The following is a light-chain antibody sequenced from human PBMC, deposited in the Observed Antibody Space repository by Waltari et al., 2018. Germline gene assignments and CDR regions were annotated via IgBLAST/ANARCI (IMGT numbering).Light chain of an antibody. CDR1: DSDIGRNY. J-gene: IGLJ2*01. Sequence: QSVLTQPASASGTPGQRVTISCSGGDSDIGRNYVYWYQQFPGSAPKLLIYKNDQRPSGVPGRFSGSKSGTSASLAISGRRSEDEAEYSCATWDESLGAIFGGGTKLTVV. CDR2: KND. CDR3: ATWDESLGAI. V-gene: IGLV1-47*01.